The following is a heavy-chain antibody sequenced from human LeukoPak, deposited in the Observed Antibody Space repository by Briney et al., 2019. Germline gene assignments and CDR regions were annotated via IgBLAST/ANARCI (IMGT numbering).Heavy chain of an antibody. Sequence: GGSLRLSCAASGFTFSSYWMHWVRQAPGQGLVWVSRMNPDGSSTSYADSVKGRFTISRDNSKNTLYLQMNSLRAEDTAVYYCARGDGIAAAQGWGQGTLVTVSS. CDR2: MNPDGSST. D-gene: IGHD6-13*01. J-gene: IGHJ4*02. V-gene: IGHV3-74*01. CDR3: ARGDGIAAAQG. CDR1: GFTFSSYW.